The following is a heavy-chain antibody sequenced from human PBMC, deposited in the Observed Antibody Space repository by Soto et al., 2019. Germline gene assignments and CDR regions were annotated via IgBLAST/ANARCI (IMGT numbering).Heavy chain of an antibody. Sequence: ASVKVSCKASGYTFTGYYMHWVRQAPGQGLEWMGWINPNSGGTNYAQKFQGWVTMTRDTSISTAYMELSRLRSDDTAVYYCAREGGSNRPGYGMDVWGQGTTVTVSS. V-gene: IGHV1-2*04. CDR3: AREGGSNRPGYGMDV. CDR1: GYTFTGYY. D-gene: IGHD2-15*01. CDR2: INPNSGGT. J-gene: IGHJ6*02.